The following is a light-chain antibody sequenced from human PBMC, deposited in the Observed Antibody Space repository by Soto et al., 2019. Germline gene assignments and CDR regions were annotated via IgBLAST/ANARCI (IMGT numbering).Light chain of an antibody. CDR2: GAS. CDR3: QQYCSSPIT. V-gene: IGKV3-20*01. Sequence: MVLTQSPGTLSLSPGERVTLSCGASQSVSSSNLDWYQQKPGQAPRLLIYGASSRATGIPDRFSGSWSGTDFTLSISRLEPEDFVLYYCQQYCSSPITFGPGTKLEIK. J-gene: IGKJ2*01. CDR1: QSVSSSN.